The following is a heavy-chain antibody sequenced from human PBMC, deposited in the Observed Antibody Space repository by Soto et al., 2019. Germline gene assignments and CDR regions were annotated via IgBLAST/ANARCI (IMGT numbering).Heavy chain of an antibody. CDR2: IIPIFGTA. Sequence: SVKVSCKASGGTFSSYAISWVRQAPGQGLEWMGGIIPIFGTANYAQKFQGRVTITADESTSTAYMELSGLRSEDTAVYYCARTYYYDSSGYYPPTQYYYYYYGMDVWG. J-gene: IGHJ6*02. V-gene: IGHV1-69*13. D-gene: IGHD3-22*01. CDR3: ARTYYYDSSGYYPPTQYYYYYYGMDV. CDR1: GGTFSSYA.